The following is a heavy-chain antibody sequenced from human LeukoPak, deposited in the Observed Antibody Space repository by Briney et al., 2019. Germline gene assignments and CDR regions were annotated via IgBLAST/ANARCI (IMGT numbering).Heavy chain of an antibody. V-gene: IGHV1-18*01. CDR2: ISAYNGKA. CDR1: GSTFTSYG. D-gene: IGHD1-7*01. Sequence: SLGKASCKASGSTFTSYGISCVRQAPGQRLEWIGRISAYNGKANYAKKPQGTSTMTTDKYTSPSYMEPRSLTPEDTRIQSCRKGRRGYGGTKGPSAAFDIWGQGTMVSVPS. CDR3: RKGRRGYGGTKGPSAAFDI. J-gene: IGHJ3*02.